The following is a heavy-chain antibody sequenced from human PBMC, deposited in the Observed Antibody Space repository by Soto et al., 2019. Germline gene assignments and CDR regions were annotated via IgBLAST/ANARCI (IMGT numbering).Heavy chain of an antibody. Sequence: QVQLVQYGAEARVHGSSVRVSCKASGYSFTGLDINWVRQTTGQGLEWMGWMEPSSGRTGYALKVEGRVTMTRDTSINTAYVELSSLKSDGTAVYCCARGVTAGVDYWGQGTLVTVSS. V-gene: IGHV1-8*01. D-gene: IGHD1-26*01. CDR2: MEPSSGRT. CDR3: ARGVTAGVDY. CDR1: GYSFTGLD. J-gene: IGHJ4*02.